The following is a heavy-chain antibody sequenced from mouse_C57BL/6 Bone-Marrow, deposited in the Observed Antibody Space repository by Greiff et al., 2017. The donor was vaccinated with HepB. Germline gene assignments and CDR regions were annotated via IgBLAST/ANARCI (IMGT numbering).Heavy chain of an antibody. D-gene: IGHD1-1*01. CDR3: VRDCITTVVATDYAMDY. V-gene: IGHV10-3*01. CDR2: IRSKSSNYAT. Sequence: EVKLVESGGGLVQPKGSLKLSCAASGFTFNTYAMHWVRQAPGKGLEWVARIRSKSSNYATYYADSVKDRFTISRDDSQSMLYLQMNNLKTEDTAMYYCVRDCITTVVATDYAMDYWGQGTSVTVSS. CDR1: GFTFNTYA. J-gene: IGHJ4*01.